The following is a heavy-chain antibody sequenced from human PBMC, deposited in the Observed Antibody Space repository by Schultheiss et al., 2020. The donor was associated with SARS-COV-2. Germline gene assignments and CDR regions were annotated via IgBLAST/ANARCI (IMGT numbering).Heavy chain of an antibody. V-gene: IGHV1-18*01. CDR1: GYTFTSYG. D-gene: IGHD1-26*01. CDR2: ISAYNGNT. CDR3: ARDRGGGSYPLRYYYYGMDV. J-gene: IGHJ6*02. Sequence: ASVKVSCKASGYTFTSYGISWVRQAPGQGLEWMGWISAYNGNTNYAQKLQGRVTMTTDTSTSTAYMELRSLRSDDTAVYYCARDRGGGSYPLRYYYYGMDVWGQGTTVTVSS.